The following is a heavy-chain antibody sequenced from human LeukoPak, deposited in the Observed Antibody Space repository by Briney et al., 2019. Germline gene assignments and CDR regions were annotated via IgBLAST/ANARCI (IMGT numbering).Heavy chain of an antibody. CDR2: IYDSGST. D-gene: IGHD6-13*01. V-gene: IGHV4-59*08. Sequence: SETLSLTCTVSGGSVSNYYWSWVRQPPGKGLEWIGYIYDSGSTNYHPSLKSRVTISVDTSNNQFSLKLRSVTAADTAVYYCARRGGYSSSEFDYWGRGALVTVSS. J-gene: IGHJ4*02. CDR1: GGSVSNYY. CDR3: ARRGGYSSSEFDY.